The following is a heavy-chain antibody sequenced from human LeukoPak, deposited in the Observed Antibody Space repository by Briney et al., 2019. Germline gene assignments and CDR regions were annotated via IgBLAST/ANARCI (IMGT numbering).Heavy chain of an antibody. CDR3: ARGLPYSSSSWGVYYFDY. CDR1: GYTFTSDG. J-gene: IGHJ4*02. Sequence: ASVKVSCKASGYTFTSDGISWVRQAPGQGLEWMGWISAYNGNTNYAQKLQGRVTMTTDTSTSTAYMELRSLRSDDTAVYYCARGLPYSSSSWGVYYFDYWGQGTLVTVSS. CDR2: ISAYNGNT. D-gene: IGHD6-6*01. V-gene: IGHV1-18*01.